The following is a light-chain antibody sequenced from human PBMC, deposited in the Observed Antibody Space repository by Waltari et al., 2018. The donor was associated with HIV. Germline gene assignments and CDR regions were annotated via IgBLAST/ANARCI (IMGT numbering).Light chain of an antibody. CDR1: SSNIGINY. CDR2: DND. J-gene: IGLJ3*02. V-gene: IGLV1-51*01. Sequence: QSVLTQPPSVSAAPGRKVTISCSGSSSNIGINYVSWYRQLPGTAPKLLIHDNDKRPSGILARFSGSKSGTSATLGITGLKTGDEADYYCGTWDSSLSVWLFGGGTKLTVL. CDR3: GTWDSSLSVWL.